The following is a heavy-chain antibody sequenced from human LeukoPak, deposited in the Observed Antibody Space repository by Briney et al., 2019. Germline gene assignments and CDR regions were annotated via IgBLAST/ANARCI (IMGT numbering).Heavy chain of an antibody. V-gene: IGHV3-48*01. J-gene: IGHJ6*03. Sequence: GGFLRLSCAASGLTFSDYAMSWVRQPPGKGLEWVSNIGTSSTTIYYADSVKGRFTISRDNAKNSLYLLMNSLRADDTAVYYCARFAAGGSYYYYMDVWGKGTTATVSS. CDR3: ARFAAGGSYYYYMDV. D-gene: IGHD6-25*01. CDR2: IGTSSTTI. CDR1: GLTFSDYA.